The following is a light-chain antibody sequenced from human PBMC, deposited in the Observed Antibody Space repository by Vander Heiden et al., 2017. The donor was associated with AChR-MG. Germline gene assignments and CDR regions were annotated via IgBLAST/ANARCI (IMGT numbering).Light chain of an antibody. Sequence: SSELTQDPAVSVALAQTVRITCQGDSLRTYYANWFQQRPGEAPVLVIYGRDNRPSGIPDRFSGSSSGNTASLTITGTQAEDEADYYCNSRDSSGDHWVFGGGTKLTVL. J-gene: IGLJ3*02. V-gene: IGLV3-19*01. CDR2: GRD. CDR1: SLRTYY. CDR3: NSRDSSGDHWV.